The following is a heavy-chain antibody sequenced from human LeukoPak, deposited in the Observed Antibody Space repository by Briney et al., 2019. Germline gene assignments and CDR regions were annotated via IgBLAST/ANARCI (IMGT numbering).Heavy chain of an antibody. CDR2: ISGSTSNI. CDR3: ARDLYGDYSFDY. D-gene: IGHD4-17*01. CDR1: GFTFTTYS. V-gene: IGHV3-48*02. J-gene: IGHJ4*02. Sequence: GGSLRLSCAASGFTFTTYSMNWVRQAPGKGLEWVSYISGSTSNIKYANSVMGRFTISRDNAKNSLYLQMNSLRDEDTAVYYSARDLYGDYSFDYWGQGTLVTVSS.